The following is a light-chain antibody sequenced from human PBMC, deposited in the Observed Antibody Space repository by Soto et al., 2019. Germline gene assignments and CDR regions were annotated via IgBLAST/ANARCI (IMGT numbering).Light chain of an antibody. CDR2: AAS. V-gene: IGKV1-39*01. J-gene: IGKJ1*01. CDR3: QQSFSTPRT. CDR1: QSISSY. Sequence: DIQMNQSPSSLSASVGDRVTITCRASQSISSYLNWYQQKPGKAPKLLIYAASSLQSGVPSRFSGSGSGTDFTLIISSLQPEDFATYYCQQSFSTPRTFGQGTKVDIK.